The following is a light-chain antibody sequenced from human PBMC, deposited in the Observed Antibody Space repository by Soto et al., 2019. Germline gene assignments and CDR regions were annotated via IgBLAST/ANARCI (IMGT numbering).Light chain of an antibody. V-gene: IGKV1-39*01. J-gene: IGKJ1*01. Sequence: DIQMTQSPSSLSASVGDRVTITCRASQSVTTYLNWYQQTPGKAPKLLIYAASSLQSGVPSRFSGSGFGTAFTLTISSLQPEDYATYFCQQSYSSPRTFGQGTKVEIK. CDR2: AAS. CDR3: QQSYSSPRT. CDR1: QSVTTY.